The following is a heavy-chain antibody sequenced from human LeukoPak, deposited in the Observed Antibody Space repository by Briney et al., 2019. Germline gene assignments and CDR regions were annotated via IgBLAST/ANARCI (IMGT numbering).Heavy chain of an antibody. D-gene: IGHD5-18*01. V-gene: IGHV4-39*07. CDR2: IYYSGST. CDR1: GGSISRNNNY. Sequence: SETLSLTCTVSGGSISRNNNYWGWICQPPGKGLEWIGSIYYSGSTHYNPSLKSRVTISVDTSKNQFSLKLSSVTAADTAVYYCAREGPRRGYSYGTFDYWGQGTLVTVSS. CDR3: AREGPRRGYSYGTFDY. J-gene: IGHJ4*02.